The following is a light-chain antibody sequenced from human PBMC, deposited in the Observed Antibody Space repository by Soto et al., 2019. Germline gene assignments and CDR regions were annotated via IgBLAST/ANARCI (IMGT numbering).Light chain of an antibody. J-gene: IGLJ2*01. CDR1: SSDVGAYNY. CDR3: ASLVRFNNLF. CDR2: EVS. V-gene: IGLV2-8*01. Sequence: QSALTQPPSASGSPGQSVTISCTGTSSDVGAYNYVSWYQQHPGKAPKLMIYEVSKRPSGVPDRFSGSKSGNTASLTVSGLQAEDEADYYCASLVRFNNLFFGGGTKLTVL.